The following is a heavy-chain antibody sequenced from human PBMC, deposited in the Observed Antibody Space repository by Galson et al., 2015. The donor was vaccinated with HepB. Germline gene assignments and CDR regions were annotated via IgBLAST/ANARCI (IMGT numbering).Heavy chain of an antibody. V-gene: IGHV3-30*02. CDR1: GFTFSNSG. Sequence: SLRLSCAASGFTFSNSGMHWVRQAPGKGLEWVASIRSDGSNNYYAVSVRGRFTISRDNSKNTLHLQMNSLRAEDTSVYYCARDLWDYWGQGTLVTVSS. CDR3: ARDLWDY. CDR2: IRSDGSNN. J-gene: IGHJ4*02.